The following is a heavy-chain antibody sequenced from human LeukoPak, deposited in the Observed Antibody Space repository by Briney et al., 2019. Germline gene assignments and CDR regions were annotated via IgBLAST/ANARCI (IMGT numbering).Heavy chain of an antibody. CDR1: GFTFSSYS. J-gene: IGHJ4*02. V-gene: IGHV3-21*01. CDR2: ISSSSGYI. CDR3: ARSPGGYDWDFDY. D-gene: IGHD5-12*01. Sequence: GGSLRLSCAASGFTFSSYSMNRVRQAPGKGLEWVSSISSSSGYIYSADSVKGRFTISRDNAKNSLYLQMNSLRAEDTAVYYCARSPGGYDWDFDYWGQGTLVTVSS.